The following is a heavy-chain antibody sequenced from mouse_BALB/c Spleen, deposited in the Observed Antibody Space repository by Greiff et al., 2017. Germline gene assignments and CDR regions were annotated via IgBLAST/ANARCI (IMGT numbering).Heavy chain of an antibody. CDR2: IDPSDSYT. J-gene: IGHJ2*01. CDR3: TRRRGLWSYY. D-gene: IGHD1-1*02. CDR1: GYTFTSYW. V-gene: IGHV1S127*01. Sequence: QVQLQQPGAELVKPGASVKMSCKASGYTFTSYWMHWVKQKPGQGLEWIGVIDPSDSYTSYNQKFKGKATLTVDTSSSTAYMQLSSLTSEDSAVYYCTRRRGLWSYYWGQGTTLTVSS.